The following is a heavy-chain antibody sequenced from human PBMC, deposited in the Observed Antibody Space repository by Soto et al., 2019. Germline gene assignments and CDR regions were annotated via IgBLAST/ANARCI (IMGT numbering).Heavy chain of an antibody. CDR3: ARAGVSTGPGY. Sequence: SETLSLTCTVSGGSISSGGYYWSWIRQHPGKGLEWIGYIYYSGSTYYNPSFKSRVTISVDTSNNQFSLKLSPVTAADTAVYYCARAGVSTGPGYWGQGTLVTVSS. CDR2: IYYSGST. CDR1: GGSISSGGYY. J-gene: IGHJ4*02. D-gene: IGHD3-10*01. V-gene: IGHV4-31*03.